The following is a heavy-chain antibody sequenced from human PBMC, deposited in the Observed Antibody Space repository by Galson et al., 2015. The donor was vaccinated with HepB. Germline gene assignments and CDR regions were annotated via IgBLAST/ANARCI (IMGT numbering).Heavy chain of an antibody. CDR1: GFTLSDYY. CDR2: ISGSGVA. Sequence: SLRLSCAASGFTLSDYYMSWVRQAPGKGLEWVSDISGSGVAYHADSVKSRFTISRDSSESTQYLQMNSLRVDDTAVYYCAKDRYCFYINCRLDYWGQGSLVTVSS. CDR3: AKDRYCFYINCRLDY. J-gene: IGHJ4*02. D-gene: IGHD3-10*01. V-gene: IGHV3-23*01.